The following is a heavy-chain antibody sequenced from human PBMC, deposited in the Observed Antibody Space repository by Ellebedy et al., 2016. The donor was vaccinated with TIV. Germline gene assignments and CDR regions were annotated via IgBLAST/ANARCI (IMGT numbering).Heavy chain of an antibody. CDR1: GFTFSSYW. Sequence: GGSLRLSXAASGFTFSSYWMSWVRQAPGKGLEWVSSISSSSSYIYYADSVKGRFTISRDNAKNSLYLQMNSLRAEDTAVYYCARAGDAYSRYGMDVWGQGTTVTVSS. D-gene: IGHD6-13*01. V-gene: IGHV3-21*01. CDR3: ARAGDAYSRYGMDV. J-gene: IGHJ6*02. CDR2: ISSSSSYI.